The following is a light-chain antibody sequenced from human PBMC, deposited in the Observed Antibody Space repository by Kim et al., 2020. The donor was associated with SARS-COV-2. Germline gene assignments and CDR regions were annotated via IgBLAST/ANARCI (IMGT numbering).Light chain of an antibody. CDR2: GAS. CDR3: QQYNKWPPLT. J-gene: IGKJ4*01. Sequence: EIVMTQSPATLSVSPGESATLSCRASHSVSSNLAWYQQKPGQAPRLLIYGASTRATGIPARFSGSGSGTEFTLTISSLQSEDFAVYYCQQYNKWPPLTFGGGTKVDIK. CDR1: HSVSSN. V-gene: IGKV3-15*01.